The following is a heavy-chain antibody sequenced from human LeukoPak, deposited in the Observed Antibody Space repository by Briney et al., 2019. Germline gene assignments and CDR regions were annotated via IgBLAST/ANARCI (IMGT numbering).Heavy chain of an antibody. J-gene: IGHJ5*02. CDR3: ARHYYDYVWGPPKNWFDP. CDR2: IIPIFGTA. V-gene: IGHV1-69*13. D-gene: IGHD3-16*01. CDR1: GGTFSSYA. Sequence: SVKVSCKATGGTFSSYAISWVRQAPGQGLEWMGRIIPIFGTANYAQKFQGRVTITADESTSTAYMELSSLRSEDTAVYYCARHYYDYVWGPPKNWFDPWGQGTLVTVSS.